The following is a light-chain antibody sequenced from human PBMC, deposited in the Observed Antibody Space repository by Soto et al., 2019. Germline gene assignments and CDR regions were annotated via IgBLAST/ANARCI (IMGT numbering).Light chain of an antibody. CDR3: QQYGISPWT. V-gene: IGKV3-20*01. CDR2: GAT. CDR1: QSVINSY. Sequence: DIVLTQSPCTLSLSPGERATMSCRASQSVINSYLACYQHQPGQAHRLLIYGATSRAAGIPERFSGSGSGTDFTLTISIQEPEDSAVFYCQQYGISPWTFGQGTKVEIK. J-gene: IGKJ1*01.